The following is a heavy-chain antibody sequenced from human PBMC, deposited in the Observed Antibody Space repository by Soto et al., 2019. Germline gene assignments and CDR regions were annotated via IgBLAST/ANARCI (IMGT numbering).Heavy chain of an antibody. CDR2: INSDGSST. Sequence: GGSLRLSCAASGFTFSSYWMHWVRQAPGKGLVWVSRINSDGSSTSYADSVKGRFTISRDNAKNTLYLQMNSLRAEDTAVYYCFSSGSPDAFDIWGQGTMVTVSS. V-gene: IGHV3-74*01. CDR1: GFTFSSYW. CDR3: FSSGSPDAFDI. J-gene: IGHJ3*02. D-gene: IGHD3-22*01.